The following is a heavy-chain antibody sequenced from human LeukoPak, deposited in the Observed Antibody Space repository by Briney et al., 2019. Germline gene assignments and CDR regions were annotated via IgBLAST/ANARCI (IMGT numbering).Heavy chain of an antibody. V-gene: IGHV4-30-4*01. CDR2: IYYSGST. D-gene: IGHD2-21*02. J-gene: IGHJ3*02. CDR3: AGSIKIVVVTAILSHDAFDI. CDR1: GGSISSGDYY. Sequence: SQTLSLTCTVSGGSISSGDYYWSWIRQPPGKGLEWIGYIYYSGSTNYNPSLKSRVTISVDTSKNQFSLKLSSVTAADTAVYYCAGSIKIVVVTAILSHDAFDIWGQGTMVTVSS.